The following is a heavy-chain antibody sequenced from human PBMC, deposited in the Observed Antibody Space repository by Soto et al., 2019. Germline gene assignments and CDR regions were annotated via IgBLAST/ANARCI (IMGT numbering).Heavy chain of an antibody. Sequence: EEQLLEAGGGLVQPGGSLRLSCATSGFTFSVYAMTWVRQAPGKGLEWVSVISGSGTTTYYADSVKGRFTVSRDNSKNTLYLQMNSLRAEDTAVYYCASSITISIYVPPGYWGQGTLVTVSS. V-gene: IGHV3-23*01. CDR3: ASSITISIYVPPGY. CDR2: ISGSGTTT. J-gene: IGHJ4*02. CDR1: GFTFSVYA. D-gene: IGHD3-9*01.